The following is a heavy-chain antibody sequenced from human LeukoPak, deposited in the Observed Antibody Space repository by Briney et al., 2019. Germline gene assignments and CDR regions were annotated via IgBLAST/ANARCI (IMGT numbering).Heavy chain of an antibody. CDR1: GGSFTGYF. D-gene: IGHD4-23*01. J-gene: IGHJ4*02. V-gene: IGHV4-34*01. CDR2: INDRGTT. CDR3: ARDPATVVTVPYYFDF. Sequence: SETLSLTCAVYGGSFTGYFWNWIRQSPGKGLEWIAEINDRGTTNYNPSLKSRVTISVDTSKNQFSLKLTAVTAADTGVYYCARDPATVVTVPYYFDFWGQGTPVTVSS.